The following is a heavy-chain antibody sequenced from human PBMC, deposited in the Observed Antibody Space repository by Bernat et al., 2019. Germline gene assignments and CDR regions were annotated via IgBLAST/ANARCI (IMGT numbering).Heavy chain of an antibody. J-gene: IGHJ3*02. CDR3: ARVWARGIAAASFDI. CDR2: INWNGGST. V-gene: IGHV3-20*04. Sequence: EVQLVESGGGVVRPGGSLRLSCAASGFTFDDYGMSWVRQAPGKGLEWVSGINWNGGSTGYADSVKGRFTISRDNAKNTLYLQMNSLRAEDTAVYYCARVWARGIAAASFDIWGQGTMVTVSS. D-gene: IGHD6-13*01. CDR1: GFTFDDYG.